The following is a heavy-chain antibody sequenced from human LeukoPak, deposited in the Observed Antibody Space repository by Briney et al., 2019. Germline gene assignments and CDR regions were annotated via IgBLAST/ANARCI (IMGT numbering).Heavy chain of an antibody. J-gene: IGHJ4*02. CDR2: ISGSGGST. CDR3: ARSIAVAGTEFDY. Sequence: GGYLRLSCAASGFTFSSYAMSWVRQAPGKGLEWVSAISGSGGSTYYADSVKGRFTISRDNAKNSLYLQMNSLRAEDTAVYYCARSIAVAGTEFDYWGQGTLVTVSS. V-gene: IGHV3-23*01. D-gene: IGHD6-19*01. CDR1: GFTFSSYA.